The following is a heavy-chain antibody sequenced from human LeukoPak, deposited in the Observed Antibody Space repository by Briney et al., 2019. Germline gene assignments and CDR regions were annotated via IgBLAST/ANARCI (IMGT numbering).Heavy chain of an antibody. D-gene: IGHD6-13*01. CDR2: INAGNGNT. CDR3: ARDSSSFYYYYYMDV. Sequence: ASVKVSCKASGYTFTSYAMHWVRQAPGQRLEWMGWINAGNGNTKYSQEFQGRVTITRDTSASTAYMELSSLRSEDMAVYYCARDSSSFYYYYYMDVWGKGTTVTVSS. J-gene: IGHJ6*03. V-gene: IGHV1-3*03. CDR1: GYTFTSYA.